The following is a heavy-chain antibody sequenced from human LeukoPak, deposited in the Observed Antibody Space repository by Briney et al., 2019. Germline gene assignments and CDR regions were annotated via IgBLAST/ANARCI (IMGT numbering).Heavy chain of an antibody. CDR3: VRSLDY. J-gene: IGHJ4*02. Sequence: PGGSLRLSCAASGFALSAYWMNWVRQAPGKGLEWVSVIAGSDGFTQYADSVKGRFTISRDNSKNTVYLQMNRLRVEDTALYYCVRSLDYWGQGTLVTVSS. CDR2: IAGSDGFT. V-gene: IGHV3-23*01. CDR1: GFALSAYW.